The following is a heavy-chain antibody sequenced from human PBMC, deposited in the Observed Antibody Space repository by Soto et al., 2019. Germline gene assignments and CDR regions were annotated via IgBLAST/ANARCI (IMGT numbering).Heavy chain of an antibody. D-gene: IGHD5-18*01. Sequence: QVQLVESGGGVVQPGRSLRLSCAASGFTFSSYAMHWVRQAPGKGLEWVALISYDGSNKYYADSVKGRFTISRDNSKNTLYRQMNSLRAEDTAVYYCARNWGYSYGYPPGYWGQGTMVTVSS. CDR2: ISYDGSNK. J-gene: IGHJ4*02. CDR3: ARNWGYSYGYPPGY. V-gene: IGHV3-30-3*01. CDR1: GFTFSSYA.